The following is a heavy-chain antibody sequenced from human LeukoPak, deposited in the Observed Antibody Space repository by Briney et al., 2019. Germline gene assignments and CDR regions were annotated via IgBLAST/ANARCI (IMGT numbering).Heavy chain of an antibody. V-gene: IGHV4-61*02. CDR2: IHTSGGT. Sequence: SQTLSLTCTVSGGSISSGSYYWSWIWQPAGKGPEWIGRIHTSGGTNYNPSLKSRVTISVDTSKNQFSLNLSSVTAADTAVYYCAKGAVTTDRYYFDYWGQGTLVTVSS. D-gene: IGHD4-17*01. CDR1: GGSISSGSYY. J-gene: IGHJ4*02. CDR3: AKGAVTTDRYYFDY.